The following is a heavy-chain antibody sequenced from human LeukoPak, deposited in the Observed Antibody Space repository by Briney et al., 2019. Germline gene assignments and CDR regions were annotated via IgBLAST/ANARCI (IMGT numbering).Heavy chain of an antibody. CDR2: ISYDGSNK. J-gene: IGHJ3*02. Sequence: GRSLRLSCAASGFTFSSYGMHWVRQAPGKGLEWVAVISYDGSNKYYADSVKGRFTISRDNSKNTLYLQMNSLRAEDTAVYYCAKDLARNGDRGWAFDIWGQGTMVTVSS. D-gene: IGHD4-17*01. CDR3: AKDLARNGDRGWAFDI. CDR1: GFTFSSYG. V-gene: IGHV3-30*18.